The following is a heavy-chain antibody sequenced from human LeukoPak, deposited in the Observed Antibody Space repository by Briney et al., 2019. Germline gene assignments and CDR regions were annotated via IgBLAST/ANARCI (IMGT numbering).Heavy chain of an antibody. Sequence: SETLSLTCAVYGGSFSGYYWSGIRQPPGRGREGIGEINHRGSTNYKPSHKSRVTISVDTSKNQFSLKLNSVTAADTAVYYCARVYFIAGPLYYYYYGMDVWGQGTTVTVSS. CDR2: INHRGST. CDR3: ARVYFIAGPLYYYYYGMDV. CDR1: GGSFSGYY. J-gene: IGHJ6*02. V-gene: IGHV4-34*01. D-gene: IGHD2-15*01.